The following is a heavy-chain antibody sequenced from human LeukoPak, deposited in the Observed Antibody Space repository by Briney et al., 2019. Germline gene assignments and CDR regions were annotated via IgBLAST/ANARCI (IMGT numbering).Heavy chain of an antibody. V-gene: IGHV1-18*01. CDR1: GYNFPSYG. CDR3: ARDRNTGTYGLHFDVAFDI. D-gene: IGHD1-26*01. J-gene: IGHJ3*02. Sequence: ASVKVSCKASGYNFPSYGITWVRQAPGQGLEGMGWVSVYNGNTNYARKLQGRVTMTTDTSTSTAFMELRSLRSDDTAVYYCARDRNTGTYGLHFDVAFDIWGQGTMVTVSS. CDR2: VSVYNGNT.